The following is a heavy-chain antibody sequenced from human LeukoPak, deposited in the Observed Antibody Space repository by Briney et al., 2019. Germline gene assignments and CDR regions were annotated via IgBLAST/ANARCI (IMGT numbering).Heavy chain of an antibody. D-gene: IGHD2-2*02. V-gene: IGHV3-30-3*01. CDR1: GFTFSSYA. Sequence: AGGSLRLSCAASGFTFSSYAMHWVRQAPGKGLEWVAVISYDGSNKYYADSVKGRFTISRDNSKNTLYLQMNSLRAEDTAVYYCASGYCSSTSCYTTPFDYWGQGTLVTVSS. CDR3: ASGYCSSTSCYTTPFDY. CDR2: ISYDGSNK. J-gene: IGHJ4*02.